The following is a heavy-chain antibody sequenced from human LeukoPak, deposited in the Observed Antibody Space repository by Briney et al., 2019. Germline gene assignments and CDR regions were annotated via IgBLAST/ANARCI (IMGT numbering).Heavy chain of an antibody. V-gene: IGHV1-69*05. CDR1: GGTFSSYA. D-gene: IGHD6-13*01. CDR3: ARDRTAAGPELVGMDV. Sequence: ASVKVSCKASGGTFSSYAISWVRQAPGQGLEWMGWMNPNSGNTGYAQKFQGRVTITTDESTSTAYMELSSLRSEDTAVYYCARDRTAAGPELVGMDVWGKGTTVTVSS. CDR2: MNPNSGNT. J-gene: IGHJ6*03.